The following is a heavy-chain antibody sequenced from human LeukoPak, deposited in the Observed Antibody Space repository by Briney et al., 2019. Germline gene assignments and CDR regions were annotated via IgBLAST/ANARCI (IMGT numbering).Heavy chain of an antibody. Sequence: PGGSLRLSCAASGFTFSSYGMHWVRQAPGKGLEWVAFIRYDGSSKYYADSVKGRFTISRDKSKNTLYLQMNSLRAEDTAVYYCAKDLGFLARVPDGTFDYWGQGTLVTVSS. CDR2: IRYDGSSK. CDR3: AKDLGFLARVPDGTFDY. J-gene: IGHJ4*02. CDR1: GFTFSSYG. D-gene: IGHD5-24*01. V-gene: IGHV3-30*02.